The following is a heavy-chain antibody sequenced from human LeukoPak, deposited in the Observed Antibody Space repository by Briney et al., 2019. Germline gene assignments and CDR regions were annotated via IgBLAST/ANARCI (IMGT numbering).Heavy chain of an antibody. CDR2: MNPNSGNT. CDR3: ARRSSGWSKTYYYYYMDV. V-gene: IGHV1-8*03. Sequence: ASVEVSCKASGYTFTSYDINWVRQATGQGLEWMGWMNPNSGNTGYAQKFQGRVTITRNTSISTAYMELSSLRSEDTAVYYCARRSSGWSKTYYYYYMDVWGKGTTVTVSS. CDR1: GYTFTSYD. J-gene: IGHJ6*03. D-gene: IGHD6-19*01.